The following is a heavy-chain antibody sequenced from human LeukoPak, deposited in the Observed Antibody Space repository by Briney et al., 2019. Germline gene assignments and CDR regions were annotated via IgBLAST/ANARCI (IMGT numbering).Heavy chain of an antibody. J-gene: IGHJ3*02. V-gene: IGHV3-48*03. D-gene: IGHD6-13*01. CDR1: RFTFSSYE. CDR3: AREAAADVFDI. CDR2: ISSSGSTI. Sequence: SGGSLRLSCAASRFTFSSYEMNWVRQIPGKGLEWVSYISSSGSTISYADSVKGRFTISRGNAKNSLYLQMNSLRADDTAVYYCAREAAADVFDIWGQGTMVTVSS.